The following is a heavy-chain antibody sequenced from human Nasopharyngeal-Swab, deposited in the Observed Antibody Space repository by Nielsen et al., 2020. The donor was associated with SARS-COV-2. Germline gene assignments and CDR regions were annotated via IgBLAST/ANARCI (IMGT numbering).Heavy chain of an antibody. CDR3: ARALNYYCSGGSCYPSHDAFDI. J-gene: IGHJ3*02. V-gene: IGHV3-7*05. CDR1: GFTFSSYA. Sequence: GGSLRLSCAASGFTFSSYAMSWVRQAPGKGLEWVANIKQDGSEKYYVDSVKGRFTISRDNAKNSLYLQMNSLRAEDTAVYYCARALNYYCSGGSCYPSHDAFDIWGQGTMVTVSS. CDR2: IKQDGSEK. D-gene: IGHD2-15*01.